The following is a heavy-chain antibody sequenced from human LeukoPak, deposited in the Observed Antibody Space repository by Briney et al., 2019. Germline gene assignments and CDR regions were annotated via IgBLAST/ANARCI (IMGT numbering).Heavy chain of an antibody. J-gene: IGHJ6*02. CDR2: ISAYNGNT. D-gene: IGHD6-19*01. CDR3: ARDRGSSGWSLGDYYYYYGMDV. V-gene: IGHV1-18*04. Sequence: ASVKVSCKASGYTFTSYGISWVRQAPGQGLEWMGWISAYNGNTSYAQKLQGRVTMTTDTSTSTAYMELRSLRSDDTAVYYCARDRGSSGWSLGDYYYYYGMDVWGQGTTVTVSS. CDR1: GYTFTSYG.